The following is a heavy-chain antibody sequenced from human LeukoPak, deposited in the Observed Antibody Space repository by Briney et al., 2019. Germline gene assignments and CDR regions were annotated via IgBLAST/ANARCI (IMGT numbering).Heavy chain of an antibody. CDR1: GGSFSGYY. J-gene: IGHJ5*02. Sequence: SETLSLTCAVYGGSFSGYYWSWIRQPPGKGLEWIGEINHSGSTNYNPSLKSRVTISVDTSKNQFSLKLSSVTAADTAVYYCARGRRHIVVVVAATRNWFDPWGQGTLVTVSS. V-gene: IGHV4-34*01. CDR3: ARGRRHIVVVVAATRNWFDP. CDR2: INHSGST. D-gene: IGHD2-15*01.